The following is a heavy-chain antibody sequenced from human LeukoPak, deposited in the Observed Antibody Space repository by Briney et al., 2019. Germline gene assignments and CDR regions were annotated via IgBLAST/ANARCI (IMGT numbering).Heavy chain of an antibody. CDR3: ARVVNRAWFDP. D-gene: IGHD4-23*01. CDR2: IYFSGST. V-gene: IGHV4-61*01. Sequence: SETLSLTCTVSSGSVSSSSYYWSWIRQPPGKGLEWIGYIYFSGSTNCNPSLKRRVTLSVDTSKNQFSLKLTSVTAADTALYYCARVVNRAWFDPWGQGTLVTVSS. CDR1: SGSVSSSSYY. J-gene: IGHJ5*02.